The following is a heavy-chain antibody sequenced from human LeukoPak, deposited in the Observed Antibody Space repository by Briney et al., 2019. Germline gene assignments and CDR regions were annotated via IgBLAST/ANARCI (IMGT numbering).Heavy chain of an antibody. Sequence: ASVKVSCKASGYTFTSYAMHWVRQAPGQRLEWMGWINAGNGNTKYSQKFQGRVTITRDTSASTAYMELSSLRSEDTAVYYCARDSTGFGRGAAVAEQGAFDIWGQGTMVTVSS. V-gene: IGHV1-3*01. D-gene: IGHD6-19*01. CDR1: GYTFTSYA. J-gene: IGHJ3*02. CDR2: INAGNGNT. CDR3: ARDSTGFGRGAAVAEQGAFDI.